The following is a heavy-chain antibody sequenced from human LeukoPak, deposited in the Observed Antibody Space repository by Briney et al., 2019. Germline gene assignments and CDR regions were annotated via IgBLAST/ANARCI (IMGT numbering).Heavy chain of an antibody. CDR1: GGSISSYY. D-gene: IGHD3-9*01. V-gene: IGHV4-59*01. CDR3: ARGRLRYFDWLEGDADAFDI. Sequence: SETLSLTCTVSGGSISSYYWSWIRQPPGKGLEWIGYIYYSGSTSYNPSLKSRVTISVDTSKNQFSLKLSSVTAADTAVYYCARGRLRYFDWLEGDADAFDIWGQGTMVTVSS. J-gene: IGHJ3*02. CDR2: IYYSGST.